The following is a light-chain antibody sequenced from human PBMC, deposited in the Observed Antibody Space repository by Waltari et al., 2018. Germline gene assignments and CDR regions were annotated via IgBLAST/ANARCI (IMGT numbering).Light chain of an antibody. CDR3: QQYYTTPYT. CDR1: QSVLYSSTNKNY. V-gene: IGKV4-1*01. Sequence: DIVMTQSPDSLAVSLVERATLSCKSSQSVLYSSTNKNYLAWYQQKPGQPPKLLIYWASTRESWVPDRFSGSGSGTDFTLTVSSLQAEDVAVYYCQQYYTTPYTFGQGTKLEIK. CDR2: WAS. J-gene: IGKJ2*01.